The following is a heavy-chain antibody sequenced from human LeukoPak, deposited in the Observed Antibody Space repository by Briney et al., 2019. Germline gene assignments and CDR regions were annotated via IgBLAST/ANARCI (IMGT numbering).Heavy chain of an antibody. CDR3: ARSPTSWYFDY. D-gene: IGHD2-2*01. J-gene: IGHJ4*02. CDR2: ISGSGGST. Sequence: GGSLRLSCAVSGFTFSSYVMSWVRQAPGKGLEWVSAISGSGGSTYYADSVKGRFTISRDNSKNTLYLQMNSLRPEDTSVYYCARSPTSWYFDYWGQGTLVTVSS. CDR1: GFTFSSYV. V-gene: IGHV3-23*01.